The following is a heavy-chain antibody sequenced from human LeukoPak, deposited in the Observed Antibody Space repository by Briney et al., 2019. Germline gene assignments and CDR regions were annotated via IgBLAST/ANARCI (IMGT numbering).Heavy chain of an antibody. CDR3: ARDPYSGNYGNDYYYYMDV. Sequence: GGSLRLSCAASGFTFSTYNMNWVRHAPGKGLEWISSITSSSTYIYYADSVKGRFTISRDNAKNSLYLQMNSLSPDDTAVYFCARDPYSGNYGNDYYYYMDVWGEGTTVTISS. CDR1: GFTFSTYN. J-gene: IGHJ6*03. CDR2: ITSSSTYI. D-gene: IGHD1-26*01. V-gene: IGHV3-21*06.